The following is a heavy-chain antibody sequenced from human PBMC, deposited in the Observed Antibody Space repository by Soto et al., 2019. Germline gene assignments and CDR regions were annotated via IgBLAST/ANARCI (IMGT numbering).Heavy chain of an antibody. CDR3: AREALRFCTSTSCSTDWFDP. J-gene: IGHJ5*02. V-gene: IGHV1-3*01. Sequence: QVPLVQSGAEVKKPGASVKVSCKASGYTFTSYALDCVRQAPGQRLEWMGGINAGNGDTKYSQNFQGRVTITRDTSATTAYMELSSLRYEDTAVYYCAREALRFCTSTSCSTDWFDPWGQGTLVTVSS. D-gene: IGHD2-2*01. CDR1: GYTFTSYA. CDR2: INAGNGDT.